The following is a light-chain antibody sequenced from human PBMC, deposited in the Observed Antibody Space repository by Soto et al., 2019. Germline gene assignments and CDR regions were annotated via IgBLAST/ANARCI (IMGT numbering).Light chain of an antibody. Sequence: EIVLTQSPATLSLSPGERATLSCWASQSVSNSLAWYQQRPGQSPRLLIYDVSTRATGIPARFGGSGSGTDLTLPISSLEPEDFAVYYCQQRTNWPLTFGEGTKVEI. V-gene: IGKV3-11*01. CDR2: DVS. CDR3: QQRTNWPLT. J-gene: IGKJ4*01. CDR1: QSVSNS.